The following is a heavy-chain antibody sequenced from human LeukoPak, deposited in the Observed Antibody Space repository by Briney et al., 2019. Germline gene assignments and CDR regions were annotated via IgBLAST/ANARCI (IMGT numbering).Heavy chain of an antibody. CDR1: GYTFTGYY. CDR3: ARDGRGSRDSSAYYYYYYYMDV. V-gene: IGHV1-2*02. J-gene: IGHJ6*03. Sequence: ASVKVSCKASGYTFTGYYMHWVRQAPGQGLEWMGWIDPNSGGTNYAQKFQGRVTMTRDTSISTAYMELSRLRSDDTAVYYCARDGRGSRDSSAYYYYYYYMDVWGKGTTVTVSS. D-gene: IGHD3-22*01. CDR2: IDPNSGGT.